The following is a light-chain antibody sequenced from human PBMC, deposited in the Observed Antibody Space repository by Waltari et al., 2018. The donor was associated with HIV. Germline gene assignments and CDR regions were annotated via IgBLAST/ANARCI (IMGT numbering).Light chain of an antibody. V-gene: IGLV3-1*01. CDR2: QDS. CDR1: KLEDKY. CDR3: QAWDSSTVV. Sequence: SYELTQPPSVSVSPGQTASITCSGDKLEDKYACWYQQKPGQSPVVVIYQDSKRPSGIPERFSCSNSGNTATLTISGTQAMDEADYYCQAWDSSTVVFGGGTKLTVL. J-gene: IGLJ2*01.